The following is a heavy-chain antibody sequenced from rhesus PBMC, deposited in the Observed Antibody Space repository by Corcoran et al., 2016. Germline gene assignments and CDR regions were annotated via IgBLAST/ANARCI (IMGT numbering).Heavy chain of an antibody. CDR1: GFSISTSGMG. D-gene: IGHD6-13*01. Sequence: QVTLKESGPALVKPTQTLTLTCTFSGFSISTSGMGVGWIRQPPGKALEWLALIYWDDDKYYSTYLKSRLTISKDTSKNQVVLTMTNMDPVDTATYYCARRQGSSWLKGYYFDYWGQGVLVTVSS. CDR3: ARRQGSSWLKGYYFDY. J-gene: IGHJ4*01. V-gene: IGHV2-174*01. CDR2: IYWDDDK.